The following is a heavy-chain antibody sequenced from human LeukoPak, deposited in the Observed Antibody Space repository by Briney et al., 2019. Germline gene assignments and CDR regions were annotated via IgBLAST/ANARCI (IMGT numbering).Heavy chain of an antibody. CDR3: ARDLAAGNWFDP. V-gene: IGHV3-11*04. D-gene: IGHD6-25*01. Sequence: GGSLRLSCAASGFTFSDYNMRWIRQARGKGLEWVSSISRSGSTKYYADSVKGRFTISRDNAKSSVYLQMNSLRAEDTAVYYCARDLAAGNWFDPWGQGTLVTVSS. J-gene: IGHJ5*02. CDR1: GFTFSDYN. CDR2: ISRSGSTK.